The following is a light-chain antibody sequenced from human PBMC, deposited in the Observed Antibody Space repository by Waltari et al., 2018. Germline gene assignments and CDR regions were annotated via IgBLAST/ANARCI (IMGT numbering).Light chain of an antibody. CDR2: DVT. V-gene: IGLV2-11*01. J-gene: IGLJ2*01. Sequence: QSALTQPRSVSGSPGQSVTISCTATRSDVGGYDYVSWYQHHPGKAPKLRICDVTQRPSGVPDRFSGSKSGNTASLTISGLQAEDEADYYCCSYAGSYTHVVFGGGTKLTVL. CDR1: RSDVGGYDY. CDR3: CSYAGSYTHVV.